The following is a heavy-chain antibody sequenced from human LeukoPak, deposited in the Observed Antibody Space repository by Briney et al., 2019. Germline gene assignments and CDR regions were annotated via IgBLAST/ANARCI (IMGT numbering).Heavy chain of an antibody. CDR2: INPNSGGT. CDR1: GYTLTDHY. D-gene: IGHD2-15*01. Sequence: ASVKASCKASGYTLTDHYMHWVRQATGQGLEWMGWINPNSGGTSYAQKFQGRVTMTRDTSISTAYMELSRLTSDDTAVYYCAREDCSGGNCYQNFDNWGQGTLVTVSS. CDR3: AREDCSGGNCYQNFDN. V-gene: IGHV1-2*02. J-gene: IGHJ4*02.